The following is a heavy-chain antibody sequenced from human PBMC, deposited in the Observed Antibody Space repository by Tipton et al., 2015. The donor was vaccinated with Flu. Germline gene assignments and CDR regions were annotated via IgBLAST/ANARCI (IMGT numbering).Heavy chain of an antibody. V-gene: IGHV3-9*01. Sequence: SLRLSCAASGFTFDDYAMHWVRQAPGKGLEWVSGISWNSGSIGYADSVKGRFTISRDNAKNSLYLQMNSLRAEDTALYYCARRGKGGGVDIWGQGTMVTVSS. CDR3: ARRGKGGGVDI. CDR1: GFTFDDYA. CDR2: ISWNSGSI. D-gene: IGHD3-10*01. J-gene: IGHJ3*02.